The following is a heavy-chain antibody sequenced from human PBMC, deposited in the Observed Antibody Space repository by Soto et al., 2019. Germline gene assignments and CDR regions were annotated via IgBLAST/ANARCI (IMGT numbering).Heavy chain of an antibody. V-gene: IGHV4-59*01. CDR2: IYYSGSS. CDR1: GGSMSTYY. J-gene: IGHJ6*02. CDR3: AIGNRGSPPHSLNV. D-gene: IGHD1-26*01. Sequence: SETLSLTCTGSGGSMSTYYWSWIRQPPGKGLEWIGYIYYSGSSNYNPSLKSRVSISVDTSKNQFSLKLSSVTAVDTAVYYCAIGNRGSPPHSLNVCRHGTTLTLS.